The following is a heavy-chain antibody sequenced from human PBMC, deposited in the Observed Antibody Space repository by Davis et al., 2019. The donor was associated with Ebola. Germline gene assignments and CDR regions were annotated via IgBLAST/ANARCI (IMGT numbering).Heavy chain of an antibody. CDR1: GFTFSSYA. Sequence: PGGSLRLSCEASGFTFSSYAMSWVRQAPGKGLEWVSAISGSGGSTYYADSVKGRFTISRDNSKNTLYLQMNSLRAEDTAVYYCAREKEWHRGYYYGMDVWGQGTTVTVSS. J-gene: IGHJ6*02. CDR2: ISGSGGST. D-gene: IGHD3-10*01. V-gene: IGHV3-23*01. CDR3: AREKEWHRGYYYGMDV.